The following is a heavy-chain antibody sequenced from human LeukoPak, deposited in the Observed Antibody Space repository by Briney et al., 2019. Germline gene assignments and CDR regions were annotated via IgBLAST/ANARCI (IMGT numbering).Heavy chain of an antibody. Sequence: GSLRLSCAASGFTVSSNYMSWVRQAPGKGLEWVSVIYSGDRTYYADSVKGRFTISRDNSKNTLYLQMNSLRIEDTAIYYCARGGDWNDFAYWGQGTLVTVSS. CDR2: IYSGDRT. V-gene: IGHV3-53*05. CDR1: GFTVSSNY. D-gene: IGHD1-1*01. J-gene: IGHJ4*02. CDR3: ARGGDWNDFAY.